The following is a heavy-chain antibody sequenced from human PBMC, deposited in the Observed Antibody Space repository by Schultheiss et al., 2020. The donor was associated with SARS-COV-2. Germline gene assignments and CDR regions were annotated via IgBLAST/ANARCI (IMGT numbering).Heavy chain of an antibody. Sequence: GGSLRLSCAASGFTFSSYAMHWVRQAPGKGLEWVAVISYDARNEYFADSVKGRVTISRDNSKNTLYLVINGLRPEDTAIYYCARGGVIDYWGQGTLVTVSS. V-gene: IGHV3-30*04. D-gene: IGHD2-8*01. CDR1: GFTFSSYA. J-gene: IGHJ4*02. CDR3: ARGGVIDY. CDR2: ISYDARNE.